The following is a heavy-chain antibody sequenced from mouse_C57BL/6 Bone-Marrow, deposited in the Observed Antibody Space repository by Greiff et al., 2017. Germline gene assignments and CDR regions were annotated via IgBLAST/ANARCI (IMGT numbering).Heavy chain of an antibody. CDR2: SYWDDDK. D-gene: IGHD4-1*01. CDR1: GFSLSTSGMG. Sequence: LQQSGPGILQSSQTLSLTCSSSGFSLSTSGMGVSWIRQPSGKGLEWLAHSYWDDDKRYNPSLKSRLTISKDTSRNQVFLMNTSVDTADTATYYCARRAGTGTFAYWGQGTLVTVSA. J-gene: IGHJ3*01. V-gene: IGHV8-12*01. CDR3: ARRAGTGTFAY.